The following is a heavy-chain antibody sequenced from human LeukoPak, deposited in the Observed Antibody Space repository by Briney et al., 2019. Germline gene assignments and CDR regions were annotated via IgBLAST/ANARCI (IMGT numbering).Heavy chain of an antibody. D-gene: IGHD3-10*01. CDR3: AKSMIRGVNWFDH. J-gene: IGHJ5*02. V-gene: IGHV3-30*18. Sequence: GGSLRLSCAASGFTFSGYGMHWVRQGPGKGLEWVAVISYDGSRKYYADSVKGRFTISRDNSKNTLYLQMNSLRVEDTAVYYCAKSMIRGVNWFDHWGQGTLVTVSS. CDR1: GFTFSGYG. CDR2: ISYDGSRK.